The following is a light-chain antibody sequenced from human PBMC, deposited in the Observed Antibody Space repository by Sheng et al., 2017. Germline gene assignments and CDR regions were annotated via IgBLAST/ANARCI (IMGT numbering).Light chain of an antibody. Sequence: ETVMTQSPATLSLSPGVRATLSCRASESVLNFLAWYQHKPGQSPRLLIYDTFYRAAGVPSRFSGSGSGTDFTLTISSLQPDDFATYYCQQYNSYSPITFGQGTRLEIK. J-gene: IGKJ5*01. V-gene: IGKV3-11*01. CDR3: QQYNSYSPIT. CDR1: ESVLNF. CDR2: DTF.